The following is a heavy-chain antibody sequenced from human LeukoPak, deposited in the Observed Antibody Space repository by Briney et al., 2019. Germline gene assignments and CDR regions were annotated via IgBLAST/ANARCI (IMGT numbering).Heavy chain of an antibody. CDR3: AKLSWELPHYYYYYMDV. V-gene: IGHV3-23*01. CDR2: ISGSGGST. D-gene: IGHD1-26*01. Sequence: GSLRLSCAASGFTFSSYAMSWVRQAPGKGLEWVSAISGSGGSTYYADSVKGRFTISRDNSKNTLYLQMNSLRAEDTAVYYCAKLSWELPHYYYYYMDVWGKGTTVTVSS. J-gene: IGHJ6*03. CDR1: GFTFSSYA.